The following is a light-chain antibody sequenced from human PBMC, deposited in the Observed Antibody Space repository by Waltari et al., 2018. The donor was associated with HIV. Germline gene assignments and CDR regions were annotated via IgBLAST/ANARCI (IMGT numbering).Light chain of an antibody. Sequence: QSALTQPPSASGSPGQSVTISCPGTSSDVGGYNYVSWYQHHPGKAPKLMIYEVSKRPSGVPDRFSGSKSGNTASLTVSGLQAEDEADYYCSSYAGSNNFGVFGGGTKLTVL. V-gene: IGLV2-8*01. CDR2: EVS. CDR3: SSYAGSNNFGV. J-gene: IGLJ2*01. CDR1: SSDVGGYNY.